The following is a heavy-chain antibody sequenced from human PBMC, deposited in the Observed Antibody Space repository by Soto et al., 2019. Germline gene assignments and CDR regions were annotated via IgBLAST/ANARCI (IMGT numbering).Heavy chain of an antibody. D-gene: IGHD3-9*01. Sequence: PGESLKISCKGSGYSFTSYWIGWVRQMPGKGLEWMGIINPVASDTSYSPPFQGQVTISADKSISNAYLQRSSLRASDTATYSWASTHRCDIWSRRGSFYIWGQGTMVTVSS. CDR2: INPVASDT. J-gene: IGHJ3*02. V-gene: IGHV5-51*01. CDR3: ASTHRCDIWSRRGSFYI. CDR1: GYSFTSYW.